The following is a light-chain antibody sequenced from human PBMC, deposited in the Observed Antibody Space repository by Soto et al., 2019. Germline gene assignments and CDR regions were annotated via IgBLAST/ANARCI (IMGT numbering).Light chain of an antibody. V-gene: IGLV1-44*01. CDR1: SSNIGSNT. CDR2: SNN. J-gene: IGLJ1*01. CDR3: AAWDNSLNGSYV. Sequence: QSVLTQPPSASGTPGQRVTISCSGSSSNIGSNTVNWYQQLPGTAPKLLIYSNNQRPSGVPDRFSGSKSGTSASLAISGLHSEVEADYYCAAWDNSLNGSYVFGTGTKVTV.